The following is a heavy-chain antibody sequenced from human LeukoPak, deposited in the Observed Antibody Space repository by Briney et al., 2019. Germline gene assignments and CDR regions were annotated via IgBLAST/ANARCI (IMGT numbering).Heavy chain of an antibody. V-gene: IGHV4-61*01. D-gene: IGHD6-19*01. Sequence: SETLSLTCTVSGGSVSSGSYYWSWIRQPPGKGLEWIGYICYSGSTNYNPSLKSRVTISVDTSKNQSSLKLSSVTAADTAVYYCARVRDSSGWGFDYWGQGTLVTVSS. CDR2: ICYSGST. CDR3: ARVRDSSGWGFDY. CDR1: GGSVSSGSYY. J-gene: IGHJ4*02.